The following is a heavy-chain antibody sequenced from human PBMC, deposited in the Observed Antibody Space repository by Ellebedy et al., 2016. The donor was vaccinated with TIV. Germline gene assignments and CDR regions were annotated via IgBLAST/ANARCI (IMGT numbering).Heavy chain of an antibody. J-gene: IGHJ4*02. D-gene: IGHD6-19*01. V-gene: IGHV4-39*01. CDR1: GGSISSSSYY. CDR3: ASRIAVAGDY. Sequence: MPSETLSLTCTVSGGSISSSSYYWGWIRQPPGKGLEWIGSIYYSGSTYYNPSLKSRVTISVDTSKNQFSLKLSSVTAADTAVYYCASRIAVAGDYWGQGTLVTVSS. CDR2: IYYSGST.